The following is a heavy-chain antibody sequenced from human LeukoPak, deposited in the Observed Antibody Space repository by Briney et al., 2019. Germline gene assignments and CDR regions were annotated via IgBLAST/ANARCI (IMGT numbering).Heavy chain of an antibody. D-gene: IGHD5-24*01. CDR1: GGSFSGYY. CDR3: ARGPAMAGSYWYFDL. CDR2: INHSGST. J-gene: IGHJ2*01. Sequence: SETLSLTCAVYGGSFSGYYWSWIRQPPGKGLEWIGEINHSGSTNYNPSLKSRVTISVDTSKNQFSLKLRSVTAADTAVYYCARGPAMAGSYWYFDLWGRGTLVTVSS. V-gene: IGHV4-34*01.